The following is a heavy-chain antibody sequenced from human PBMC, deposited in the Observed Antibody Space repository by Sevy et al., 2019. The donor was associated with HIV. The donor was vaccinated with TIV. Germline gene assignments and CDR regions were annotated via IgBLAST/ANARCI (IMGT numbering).Heavy chain of an antibody. Sequence: GGSLRLSCAASGFTFSSYSMNWVRQAPGKGLEWVSSISSSSSYIYYADSVKGRFTISRDNAKNSLYLQMNSLRAEDTAVHYCARAKGGSPSWTPIDYWGQGTLVTVSS. CDR3: ARAKGGSPSWTPIDY. V-gene: IGHV3-21*01. D-gene: IGHD2-15*01. J-gene: IGHJ4*02. CDR2: ISSSSSYI. CDR1: GFTFSSYS.